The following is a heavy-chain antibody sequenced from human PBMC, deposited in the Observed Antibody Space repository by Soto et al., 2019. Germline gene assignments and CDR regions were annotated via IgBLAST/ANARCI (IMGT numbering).Heavy chain of an antibody. Sequence: SGPTLVNPTQTLTLTCTFSGFSFTTAGVAVGWIRQTPGGALEWLTLIYYNDDRRFSPSLKTRLTITGDTSKNQVVLSLTNVDPGDTATYFCAHSDGGYEIIYFDFWGQGSPVTVPQ. J-gene: IGHJ4*02. CDR1: GFSFTTAGVA. D-gene: IGHD5-12*01. CDR3: AHSDGGYEIIYFDF. CDR2: IYYNDDR. V-gene: IGHV2-5*01.